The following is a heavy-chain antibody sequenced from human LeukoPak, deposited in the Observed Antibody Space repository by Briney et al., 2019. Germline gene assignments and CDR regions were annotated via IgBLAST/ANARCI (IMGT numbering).Heavy chain of an antibody. J-gene: IGHJ5*01. CDR2: IYYSGST. V-gene: IGHV4-39*06. CDR1: GGSISGYY. Sequence: SETLSLTCTVSGGSISGYYWGWICEPPGKGLEWIGSIYYSGSTYYNPSLNSRVTISVDTSKNQFPLKRNSVTAADTAVYYCARLVIRAFDSWGQGILVTVSS. D-gene: IGHD2-8*02. CDR3: ARLVIRAFDS.